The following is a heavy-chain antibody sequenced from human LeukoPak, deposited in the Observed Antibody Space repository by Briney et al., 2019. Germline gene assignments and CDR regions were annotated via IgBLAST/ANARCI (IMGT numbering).Heavy chain of an antibody. CDR2: ISYDGSNK. J-gene: IGHJ4*02. Sequence: GGSLRLSCAASGFTFSSYGMHWVRQAPGKGLEWVAAISYDGSNKYYADSVKGRFTISRDNSKNTLYLQMNSLRAEDTAVYYCARARDFWSGYDYYDILTGTSGYFDYWGQGTLVTVSS. V-gene: IGHV3-30*03. CDR3: ARARDFWSGYDYYDILTGTSGYFDY. D-gene: IGHD3-9*01. CDR1: GFTFSSYG.